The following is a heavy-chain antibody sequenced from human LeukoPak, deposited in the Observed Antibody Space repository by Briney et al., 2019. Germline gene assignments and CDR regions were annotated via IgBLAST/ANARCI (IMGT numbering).Heavy chain of an antibody. CDR2: ISTSGSTI. V-gene: IGHV3-48*03. D-gene: IGHD3-9*01. Sequence: GGSLRLSCTASGFTFSSYGMSWVRQAPGKGLKWVSYISTSGSTIYYADSVRGRFTVSRDNAKRSLYLQMTSLRAEDTAVYYCAGLTYDKRFDPWGQGTVVTVSS. J-gene: IGHJ5*02. CDR3: AGLTYDKRFDP. CDR1: GFTFSSYG.